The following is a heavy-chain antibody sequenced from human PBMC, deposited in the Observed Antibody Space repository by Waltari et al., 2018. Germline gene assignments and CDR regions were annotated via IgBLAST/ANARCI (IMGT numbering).Heavy chain of an antibody. Sequence: EVQLVESGGGLVQPGRSLRLSCAASGFTFDDYAMHWVRQAPGKGLEWVSGSSWNSGSIGYADSVNGRFTISRDNAKNSLYLQMNSLRAEDTALYYCAKDKERREQLGWFDPWGQGTLVTVSS. CDR3: AKDKERREQLGWFDP. CDR1: GFTFDDYA. D-gene: IGHD6-13*01. V-gene: IGHV3-9*01. J-gene: IGHJ5*02. CDR2: SSWNSGSI.